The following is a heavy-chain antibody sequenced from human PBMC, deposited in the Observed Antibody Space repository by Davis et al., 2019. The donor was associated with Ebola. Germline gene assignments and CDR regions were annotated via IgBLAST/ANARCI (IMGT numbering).Heavy chain of an antibody. CDR3: ARDGEVLGSVVFHSGMDV. CDR1: GFTFSSYW. CDR2: INSDGSST. J-gene: IGHJ6*04. D-gene: IGHD3-16*01. V-gene: IGHV3-74*01. Sequence: GESLKISCAASGFTFSSYWMHWVRQAPGKGLVWVSRINSDGSSTTYADSVKGRFTISRDTAKNSLYLQMNSLRAEDTAVYYCARDGEVLGSVVFHSGMDVWGKGTTVTVSS.